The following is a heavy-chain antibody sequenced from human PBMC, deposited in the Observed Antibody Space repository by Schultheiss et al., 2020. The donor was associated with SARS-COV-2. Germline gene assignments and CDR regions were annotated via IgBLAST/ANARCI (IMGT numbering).Heavy chain of an antibody. D-gene: IGHD3-10*01. CDR1: GFTFSSYG. CDR2: IWYDGSNK. Sequence: GGSLRLSCAASGFTFSSYGMHWVRQAPGKGLEWVAVIWYDGSNKYYADSVKGRFTISRDNSKNTLYLQMNSLRAEDTAVYYCARDSRGWHGEYYFDYWGQGTLVTVSS. V-gene: IGHV3-33*08. J-gene: IGHJ4*02. CDR3: ARDSRGWHGEYYFDY.